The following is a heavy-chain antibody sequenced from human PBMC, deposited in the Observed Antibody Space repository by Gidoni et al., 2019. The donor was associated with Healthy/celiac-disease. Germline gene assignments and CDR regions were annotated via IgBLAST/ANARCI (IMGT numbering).Heavy chain of an antibody. CDR1: GFTVSSNY. J-gene: IGHJ4*02. D-gene: IGHD3-10*01. V-gene: IGHV3-66*01. CDR3: ARGWQRGYYGSGSYLDY. CDR2: IYGGGST. Sequence: EVQLVDSGGGLVQPGGSLSLSCAASGFTVSSNYISWVRQAPGQGLGLVAIIYGGGSTYYADSVKGRFTISRDNSKNTLYLQMNSLRAEDTAVYYCARGWQRGYYGSGSYLDYWGQGTLVTVSS.